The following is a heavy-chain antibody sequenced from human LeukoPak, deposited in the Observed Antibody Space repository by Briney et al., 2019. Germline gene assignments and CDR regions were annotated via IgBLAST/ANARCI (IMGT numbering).Heavy chain of an antibody. V-gene: IGHV4-59*01. CDR1: GGSISSYY. CDR2: IYYSGST. Sequence: SEALSLTCTVSGGSISSYYWSWIRQPPGKGLEWIGYIYYSGSTNYNPSLKSRVTISVDTSKNQFSLKLSSVTTADAAVYYCARVGGGYDAFDIWGQGTMVTVSS. D-gene: IGHD3-22*01. J-gene: IGHJ3*02. CDR3: ARVGGGYDAFDI.